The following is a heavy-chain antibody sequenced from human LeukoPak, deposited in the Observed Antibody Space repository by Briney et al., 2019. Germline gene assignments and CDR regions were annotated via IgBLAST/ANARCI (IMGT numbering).Heavy chain of an antibody. Sequence: SETLSLTCTVSGGSISSYYWSWLRQPPGKGLEWIGYIYYSGSTNYNPSLTSRVTISVDTSKNQFSLKLSSVTAADTAVYYCARDEMATTRAFDIWGQGTMVTVSS. CDR2: IYYSGST. V-gene: IGHV4-59*01. D-gene: IGHD5-24*01. CDR3: ARDEMATTRAFDI. J-gene: IGHJ3*02. CDR1: GGSISSYY.